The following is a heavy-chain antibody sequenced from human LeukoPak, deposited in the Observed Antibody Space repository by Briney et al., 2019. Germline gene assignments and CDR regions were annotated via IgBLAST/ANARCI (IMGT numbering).Heavy chain of an antibody. D-gene: IGHD3-16*01. V-gene: IGHV3-7*03. J-gene: IGHJ6*02. CDR2: INHNGNVN. CDR3: ARGGGLDV. CDR1: GFAVSNNY. Sequence: GGSLRLSCAASGFAVSNNYMTWVRQAPGKGLEWVASINHNGNVNYYVDSVKGRFTISRDNAKNSLYLQMSNLRAEDTAVYFCARGGGLDVWGQGATVTVSS.